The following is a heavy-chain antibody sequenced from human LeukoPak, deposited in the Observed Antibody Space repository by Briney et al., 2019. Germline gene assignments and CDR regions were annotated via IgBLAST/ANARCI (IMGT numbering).Heavy chain of an antibody. CDR1: GGSVSSGS. V-gene: IGHV3-21*01. D-gene: IGHD1-7*01. J-gene: IGHJ4*02. CDR3: ASWKWDWNYAEI. Sequence: ETLSLTCTVSGGSVSSGSYYWGWIRQAPGKGLEWVSSISSSSSYIYYADSVKGRFTISRDNAKNSLYLQMNSLRAEDTAVYYCASWKWDWNYAEIWGQGTLVTVSS. CDR2: ISSSSSYI.